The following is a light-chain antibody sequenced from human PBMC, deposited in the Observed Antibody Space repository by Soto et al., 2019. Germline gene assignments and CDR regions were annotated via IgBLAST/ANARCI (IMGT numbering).Light chain of an antibody. CDR2: DAS. CDR3: QQYNRWPLT. CDR1: QSVSSY. J-gene: IGKJ4*01. Sequence: EIVLTQSPATLSLSPGERATLSCRASQSVSSYLAWYQQKPGQAPRLLIYDASNRATGIPARFSGSGSGTDFTLTISSLQSEDFAVYYCQQYNRWPLTFGGGTKVDIK. V-gene: IGKV3-11*01.